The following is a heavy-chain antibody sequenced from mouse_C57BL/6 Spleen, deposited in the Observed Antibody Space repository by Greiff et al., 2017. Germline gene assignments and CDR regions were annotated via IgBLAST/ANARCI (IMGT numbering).Heavy chain of an antibody. J-gene: IGHJ2*01. CDR2: INYDGSST. V-gene: IGHV5-16*01. D-gene: IGHD3-3*01. Sequence: EVMLVESEGGLVQPGSSMKLSCTASGFTFSDYYMAWVRQVPEKGLEWVANINYDGSSTYYLDSLKSRFIISRDNAKNILYLQMSSLKSEDTATYYCARLGNYFDYWGKGTTLTVSS. CDR1: GFTFSDYY. CDR3: ARLGNYFDY.